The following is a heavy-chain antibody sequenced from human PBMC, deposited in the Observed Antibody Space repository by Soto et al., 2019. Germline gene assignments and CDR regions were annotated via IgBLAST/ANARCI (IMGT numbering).Heavy chain of an antibody. D-gene: IGHD2-2*01. CDR2: IRSKAYGGTT. CDR1: GFTFGDYA. Sequence: PGGSLRLSCTASGFTFGDYAMSWFRQAPGKGLEWVGFIRSKAYGGTTEYAASVKGRFTISRDDFKSIAYLQMNSLKTEDTAVYYCTRFVVVPAATRFDPWGQGTLVTVSS. CDR3: TRFVVVPAATRFDP. V-gene: IGHV3-49*03. J-gene: IGHJ5*02.